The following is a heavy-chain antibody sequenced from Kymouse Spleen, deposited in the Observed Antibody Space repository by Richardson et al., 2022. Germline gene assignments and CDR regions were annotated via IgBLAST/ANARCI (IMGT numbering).Heavy chain of an antibody. Sequence: QVQLVESGGGVVQPGRSLRLSCAASGFTFSSYGMHWVRQAPGKGLEWVAVISYDGSNKYYADSVKGRFTISRDNSKNTLYLQMNSLRAEDTAVYYCAKDFWSGPSYGMDVWGQGTTVTVSS. V-gene: IGHV3-30*18. CDR3: AKDFWSGPSYGMDV. D-gene: IGHD3-3*01. CDR2: ISYDGSNK. CDR1: GFTFSSYG. J-gene: IGHJ6*02.